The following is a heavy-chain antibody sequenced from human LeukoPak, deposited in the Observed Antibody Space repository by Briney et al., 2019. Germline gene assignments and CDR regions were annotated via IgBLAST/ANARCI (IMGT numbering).Heavy chain of an antibody. CDR2: MYTSGST. D-gene: IGHD6-13*01. CDR1: GGSISSGSYY. Sequence: PSETLSLTCTVSGGSISSGSYYWSWIRQPAGKGLEWIGRMYTSGSTNYNPSLKSRVTISVDTSKNQFSLKLSSVTAADTAVYYCARGTYSRPYYYYYMDVWGKGTTVTVSS. J-gene: IGHJ6*03. CDR3: ARGTYSRPYYYYYMDV. V-gene: IGHV4-61*02.